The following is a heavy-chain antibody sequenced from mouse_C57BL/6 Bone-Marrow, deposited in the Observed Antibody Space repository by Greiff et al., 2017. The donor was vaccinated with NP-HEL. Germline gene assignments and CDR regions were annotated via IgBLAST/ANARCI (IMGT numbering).Heavy chain of an antibody. CDR2: IYPGSGNT. CDR3: ARSPSCTPYAMDY. D-gene: IGHD5-1*01. V-gene: IGHV1-76*01. CDR1: GYTFTDYY. Sequence: QVQLKQSGAELVRPGASVKLSCKASGYTFTDYYINWVKQRPGQGLEWIARIYPGSGNTYYNEKFKGKATLTAEKSSSTAYMQLSSLTSEDSAVYFCARSPSCTPYAMDYWGQGTSVTVSS. J-gene: IGHJ4*01.